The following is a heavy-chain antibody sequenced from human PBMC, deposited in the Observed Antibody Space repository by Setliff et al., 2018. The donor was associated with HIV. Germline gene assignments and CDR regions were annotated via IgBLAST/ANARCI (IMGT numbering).Heavy chain of an antibody. Sequence: PSETLSLTCTVSGGSISSGSYYWSWIRQPAGKGLEWIGHIYTSGSTNYNPSLKSRVTISVDTSKNQFSLKLSSVTAADTAVYYCARGLVVVALYYYMDVWGKGTTVTVSS. J-gene: IGHJ6*03. V-gene: IGHV4-61*09. CDR1: GGSISSGSYY. CDR2: IYTSGST. CDR3: ARGLVVVALYYYMDV. D-gene: IGHD2-15*01.